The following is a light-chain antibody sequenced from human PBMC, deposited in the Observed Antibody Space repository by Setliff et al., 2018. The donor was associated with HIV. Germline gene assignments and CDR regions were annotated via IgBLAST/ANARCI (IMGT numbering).Light chain of an antibody. J-gene: IGLJ1*01. CDR1: SSDVGACNQ. CDR2: DVD. Sequence: QSALTQPASVSGSPGRSITISCTGTSSDVGACNQVSWYQQHPGKAPKLMIYDVDQRPSGVSDRFSGSKSGNTASLTISGLQAEDDADYYCSSYTSSKSHVFGTGTKVTVL. V-gene: IGLV2-14*03. CDR3: SSYTSSKSHV.